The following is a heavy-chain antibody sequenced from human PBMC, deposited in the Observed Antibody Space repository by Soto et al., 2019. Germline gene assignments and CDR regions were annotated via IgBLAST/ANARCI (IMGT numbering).Heavy chain of an antibody. Sequence: QVQLVESGGGVVQPGRSLRLSCAASGFNFRNYAMHWVRQAPGKGLEWVAVISFDGTNKYYADSVKCRFTISRDNSKNTVYLQMNSLIAEDTAVYYCARDATGDMGWNFDYWGQGTLVTVSS. CDR3: ARDATGDMGWNFDY. CDR1: GFNFRNYA. D-gene: IGHD7-27*01. CDR2: ISFDGTNK. J-gene: IGHJ4*02. V-gene: IGHV3-30-3*01.